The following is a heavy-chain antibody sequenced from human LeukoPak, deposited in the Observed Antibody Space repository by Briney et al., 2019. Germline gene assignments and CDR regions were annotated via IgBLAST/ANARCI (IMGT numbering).Heavy chain of an antibody. CDR1: VYTLTSYG. J-gene: IGHJ6*03. V-gene: IGHV1-18*01. CDR2: ISAYNVNT. Sequence: ASVKVSCKASVYTLTSYGISWVRETPGQGLEWMGWISAYNVNTHYAQKLQGRVTMTTDTPTSTPTIELRSLRADATPLYYCVRFRYFDWTYWYYYYDMDVWGKGTTVTISS. D-gene: IGHD3-9*01. CDR3: VRFRYFDWTYWYYYYDMDV.